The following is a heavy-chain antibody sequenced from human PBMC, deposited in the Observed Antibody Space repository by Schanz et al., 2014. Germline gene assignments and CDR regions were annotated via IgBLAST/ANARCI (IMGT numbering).Heavy chain of an antibody. CDR2: VSRSTPDI. CDR1: GFTFSPYW. J-gene: IGHJ4*02. CDR3: ARGGPAYYFDD. V-gene: IGHV3-48*01. Sequence: EVQLVESGGGLVQPGGSLRLSCGSSGFTFSPYWMHWVRQAPGKGLEWVSYVSRSTPDIYYADSVKGRFTMSRDNAKNTVYIQMNSLRAEDTAVYYCARGGPAYYFDDWGQGTLXTVSS.